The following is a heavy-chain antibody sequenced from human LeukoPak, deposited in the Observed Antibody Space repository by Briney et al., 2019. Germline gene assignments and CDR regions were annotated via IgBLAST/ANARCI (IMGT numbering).Heavy chain of an antibody. CDR3: ARVVPPRYCSTPSCYGRGGSAP. V-gene: IGHV1-69*13. J-gene: IGHJ5*02. Sequence: ASVKVSCKASGGTLSRYAISWVRQAPGQGLEWMGGIIPIFGTTNYAQKFQGRVTITADESTSTAYMELSSLRSDDTAVYNCARVVPPRYCSTPSCYGRGGSAPGGRGT. D-gene: IGHD2-2*01. CDR2: IIPIFGTT. CDR1: GGTLSRYA.